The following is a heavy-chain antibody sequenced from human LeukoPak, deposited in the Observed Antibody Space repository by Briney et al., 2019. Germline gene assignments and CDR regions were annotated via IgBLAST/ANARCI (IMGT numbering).Heavy chain of an antibody. CDR2: TYYRSKWYN. D-gene: IGHD1-26*01. CDR3: AREGEVGTTWSWFDP. V-gene: IGHV6-1*01. J-gene: IGHJ5*02. Sequence: QTLSLTCAISGDSVSSNRAAWIWIRQSPSRGLEWLGRTYYRSKWYNDYAVSVKSRITITPDTSKSHFALQLNSVTPEDTAVYYCAREGEVGTTWSWFDPWGQGTLVTVSS. CDR1: GDSVSSNRAA.